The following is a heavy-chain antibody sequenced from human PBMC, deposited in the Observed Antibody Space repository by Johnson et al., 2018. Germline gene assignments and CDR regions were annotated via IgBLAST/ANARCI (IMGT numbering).Heavy chain of an antibody. CDR2: INHSGST. CDR1: GGSFRGYY. D-gene: IGHD3-10*01. Sequence: QVQLQQWGAGLLKXSETLSLXCAVYGGSFRGYYWSWIRQPPGKGLEWIGEINHSGSTNYNRALKRRVTISVDPSKNKFSLKRSSVTAADTAVYYCARALYGSGSYLNRRWHAFDIWGQGTMVTVSS. CDR3: ARALYGSGSYLNRRWHAFDI. V-gene: IGHV4-34*01. J-gene: IGHJ3*02.